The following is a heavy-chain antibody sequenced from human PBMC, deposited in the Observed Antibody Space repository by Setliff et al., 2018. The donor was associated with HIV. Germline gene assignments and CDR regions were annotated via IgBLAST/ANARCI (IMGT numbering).Heavy chain of an antibody. CDR3: AAGYTSSSGY. J-gene: IGHJ4*02. Sequence: ASVKVSCKASGYTFTRYYMQWVRQAPGQGLEWMGIINPAGGSTTYAQKFQGRVTMTRDTSTSTVYMELSSLTSEDSAVYYCAAGYTSSSGYWSQGTLVTVSS. V-gene: IGHV1-46*01. CDR1: GYTFTRYY. CDR2: INPAGGST. D-gene: IGHD5-18*01.